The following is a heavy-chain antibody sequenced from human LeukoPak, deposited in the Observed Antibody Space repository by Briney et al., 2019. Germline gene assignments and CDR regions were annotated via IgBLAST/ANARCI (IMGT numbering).Heavy chain of an antibody. D-gene: IGHD2-2*01. V-gene: IGHV3-23*01. CDR2: ISGSGGST. Sequence: GGSLRLSCAASGFTFSSYAMSWVRQAPGKGLEWVSAISGSGGSTYYADSVKGRFTISRDNSKNTLYLQMSSLRAEDTAVYYCVKDLDCSSTSCRYYYYYYGMDVWGQGTTVTVSS. CDR3: VKDLDCSSTSCRYYYYYYGMDV. CDR1: GFTFSSYA. J-gene: IGHJ6*02.